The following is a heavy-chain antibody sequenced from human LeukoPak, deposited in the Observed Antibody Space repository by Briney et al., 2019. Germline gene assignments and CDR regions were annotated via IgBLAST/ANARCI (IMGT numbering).Heavy chain of an antibody. CDR1: GGSISSYY. J-gene: IGHJ4*02. D-gene: IGHD2-2*01. CDR2: ILYSGST. V-gene: IGHV4-59*01. CDR3: ARVDCISTRCPFDY. Sequence: SETLSLTCTVSGGSISSYYWSWIRQPPGKGLEWIGYILYSGSTNYNPSLKSRVTISVDTSKNQFSLKLSSVTAADTAVYYCARVDCISTRCPFDYWGQGTLVTVSS.